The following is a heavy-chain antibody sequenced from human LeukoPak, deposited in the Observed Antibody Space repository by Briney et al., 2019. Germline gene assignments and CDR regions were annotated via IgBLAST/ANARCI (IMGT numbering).Heavy chain of an antibody. Sequence: GRSLRLSCAASGFTFSSYGMHWVRQAPGKGLEWVSYISSSGSTIYYADSVKGRFTISRDNAKNSLYLQMNSLRAEDTAVYYCASTIVVVPAAMDYWGQGTLVTVSS. CDR2: ISSSGSTI. J-gene: IGHJ4*02. CDR3: ASTIVVVPAAMDY. CDR1: GFTFSSYG. D-gene: IGHD2-2*01. V-gene: IGHV3-48*04.